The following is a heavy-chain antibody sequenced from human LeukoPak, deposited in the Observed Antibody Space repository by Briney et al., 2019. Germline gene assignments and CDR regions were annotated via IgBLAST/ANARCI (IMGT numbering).Heavy chain of an antibody. J-gene: IGHJ5*02. CDR2: IYPGDSDT. CDR3: ARRGVEHNWFDP. Sequence: GESLKISCKGSGYSFANYWIAWVRRMPGKGLEWLGIIYPGDSDTRYSPSFQGRVTISADKSISTAYLQWSSLKASDTAMYYCARRGVEHNWFDPWGQGTLVTVSS. CDR1: GYSFANYW. D-gene: IGHD3-10*01. V-gene: IGHV5-51*01.